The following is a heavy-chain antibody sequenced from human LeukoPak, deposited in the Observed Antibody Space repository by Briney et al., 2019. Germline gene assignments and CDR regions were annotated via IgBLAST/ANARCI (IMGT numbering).Heavy chain of an antibody. J-gene: IGHJ4*02. CDR1: GFTFSSYA. D-gene: IGHD2-15*01. V-gene: IGHV3-23*01. CDR3: ARGLVGRRSAVY. CDR2: ISFSGGST. Sequence: PGGSLRLSCAASGFTFSSYAMSWVRQAPGKGLEWVSVISFSGGSTNYADSVKGRFTISRDNSKNTLYLQMNSLRAEDTAIYFCARGLVGRRSAVYWGQGTLVTVSS.